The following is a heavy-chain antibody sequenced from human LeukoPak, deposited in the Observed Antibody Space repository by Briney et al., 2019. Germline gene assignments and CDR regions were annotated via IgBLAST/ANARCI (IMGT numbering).Heavy chain of an antibody. J-gene: IGHJ4*02. CDR1: GFTFTNYW. V-gene: IGHV3-7*01. Sequence: PGGSLRLSCAASGFTFTNYWMSWVRQAPGKGLELVANIKQDRSEKYYVDSVKGRFTISRDNARNSLYLQMNSLRAEDTAIYYCARWVDLTVYWGQGTLVTVSS. CDR3: ARWVDLTVY. CDR2: IKQDRSEK. D-gene: IGHD3-9*01.